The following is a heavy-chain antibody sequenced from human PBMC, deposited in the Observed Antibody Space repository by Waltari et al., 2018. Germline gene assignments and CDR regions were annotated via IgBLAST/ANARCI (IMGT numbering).Heavy chain of an antibody. CDR1: GGSISSGSYY. V-gene: IGHV4-61*02. Sequence: QVQLQESGPGLVKPSQTLSLTCTVSGGSISSGSYYWSWIRQPAGKGLEWIGRIYTRGSTNNNPSLKSRVTISVDTSKNQFSLKLSSVTASDTAVYYCARAIVVLRFFDIWGQGTMVTVSS. J-gene: IGHJ3*02. CDR2: IYTRGST. CDR3: ARAIVVLRFFDI. D-gene: IGHD3-22*01.